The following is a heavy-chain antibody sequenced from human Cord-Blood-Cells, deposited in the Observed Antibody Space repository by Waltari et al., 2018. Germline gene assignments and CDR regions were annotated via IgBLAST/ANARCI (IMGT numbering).Heavy chain of an antibody. Sequence: EVQLVASGGGLVQPGWSLRLSCAASGLTFSSYWMSWVGQAQGKGLEWVANIKQEGSEKYYVDSVKGRFTISRDNAKNSLYLQMNSLRAEDTAVYYCARGGYYFDYWGQGTLVTVSS. CDR3: ARGGYYFDY. CDR2: IKQEGSEK. V-gene: IGHV3-7*01. J-gene: IGHJ4*02. CDR1: GLTFSSYW.